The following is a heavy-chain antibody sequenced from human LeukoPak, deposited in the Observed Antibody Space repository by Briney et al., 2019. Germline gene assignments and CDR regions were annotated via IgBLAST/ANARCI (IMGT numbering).Heavy chain of an antibody. J-gene: IGHJ4*02. V-gene: IGHV4-61*02. Sequence: PSQTQSLTCTVSGGSLSSGSYYWSWIRQPAGKGLEWIGRIYTSGSTNYNPSLKSRVTISVDTSKNQFSLKLSSVTAADTAVYYCARETSITIFGVVTYYFDYWGQGTLVTVSS. CDR1: GGSLSSGSYY. CDR2: IYTSGST. CDR3: ARETSITIFGVVTYYFDY. D-gene: IGHD3-3*01.